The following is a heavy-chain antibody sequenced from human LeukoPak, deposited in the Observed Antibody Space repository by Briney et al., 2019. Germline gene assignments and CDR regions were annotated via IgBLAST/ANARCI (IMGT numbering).Heavy chain of an antibody. Sequence: PGGSLRLSCAASGFTFSSYAMSWVRQAPGKGLEWVSAISGSGSSTYYADSVKGRFTISRDNSKNTLYLQMNSLRAEDTAVYYCAKPGPMGGEVVVAASFDYWGQGTLVTVSS. V-gene: IGHV3-23*01. D-gene: IGHD2-15*01. J-gene: IGHJ4*02. CDR2: ISGSGSST. CDR3: AKPGPMGGEVVVAASFDY. CDR1: GFTFSSYA.